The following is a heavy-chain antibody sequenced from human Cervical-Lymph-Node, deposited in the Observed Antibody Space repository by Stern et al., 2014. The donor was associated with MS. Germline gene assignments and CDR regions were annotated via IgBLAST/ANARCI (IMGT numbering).Heavy chain of an antibody. CDR3: VHRYSNHTLGGYFFDY. CDR2: LYWDDDK. V-gene: IGHV2-5*02. Sequence: QITLKESGPTLVKPTQTLTLTCTFSGFSLSTSGVGVGWIRQPPGKALEWLALLYWDDDKRYNPSLRSRLTITKDTSRNQVVLTMTNMDPVDTATYYCVHRYSNHTLGGYFFDYWGQGTLVTVSS. D-gene: IGHD4-11*01. J-gene: IGHJ4*02. CDR1: GFSLSTSGVG.